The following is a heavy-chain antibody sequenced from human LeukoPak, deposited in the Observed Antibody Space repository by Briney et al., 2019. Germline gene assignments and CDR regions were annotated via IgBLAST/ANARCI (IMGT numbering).Heavy chain of an antibody. CDR2: ISSSSSYI. V-gene: IGHV3-21*01. J-gene: IGHJ4*02. CDR1: GFTFSSYS. Sequence: PGGSLRLSCAASGFTFSSYSMNWVRQAPGKGLEWVSSISSSSSYIYYADSVKGRFTISRDNAKNSLYLQMNSLRAEDTAAYYCARDGGGEYSSGWYPVGFDYWGQGTLVTVSS. D-gene: IGHD6-19*01. CDR3: ARDGGGEYSSGWYPVGFDY.